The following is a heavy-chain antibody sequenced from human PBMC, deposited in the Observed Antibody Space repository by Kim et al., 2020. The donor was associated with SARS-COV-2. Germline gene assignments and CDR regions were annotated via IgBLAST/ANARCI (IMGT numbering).Heavy chain of an antibody. V-gene: IGHV1-3*01. CDR3: ARSKTMVRGVMSTTYDY. Sequence: ASVKVSCKASGYTFTSYAMHWVRQAPGQRLEWMGWINAGNGNTKYSQKFQGRVTITRDTSASTAYMELSSLRSEDTAVYYCARSKTMVRGVMSTTYDYWGQGTLVTVSS. CDR2: INAGNGNT. J-gene: IGHJ4*02. D-gene: IGHD3-10*01. CDR1: GYTFTSYA.